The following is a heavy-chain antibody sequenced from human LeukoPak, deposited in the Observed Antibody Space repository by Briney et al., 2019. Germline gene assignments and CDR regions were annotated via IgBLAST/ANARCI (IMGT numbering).Heavy chain of an antibody. CDR2: ISYDGSNK. D-gene: IGHD3-10*01. V-gene: IGHV3-30*18. CDR1: GFTFSSYG. Sequence: PGGSLRLSCAASGFTFSSYGMHWVRQAPGKGLEWVAVISYDGSNKYYADSVRGRFTISRDNSKNSMYLQMSSLRAEDTAIYYCAEVESSYCRIWGQGTLVTVSS. CDR3: AEVESSYCRI. J-gene: IGHJ4*01.